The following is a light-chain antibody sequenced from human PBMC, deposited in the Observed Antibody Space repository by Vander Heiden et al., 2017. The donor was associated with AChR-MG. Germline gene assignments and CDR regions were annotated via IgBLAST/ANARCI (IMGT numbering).Light chain of an antibody. CDR3: QQYNTWPT. Sequence: EIVMTPSPATLSVSPGARVTLPCRASQSVGSDLAWYQQKAGQAPRLLIYRTSTRATDVPDRFSGSGSGTEFTLIISSLQSEDFAVYCWQQYNTWPTFGQGTKVEIK. V-gene: IGKV3-15*01. CDR2: RTS. J-gene: IGKJ1*01. CDR1: QSVGSD.